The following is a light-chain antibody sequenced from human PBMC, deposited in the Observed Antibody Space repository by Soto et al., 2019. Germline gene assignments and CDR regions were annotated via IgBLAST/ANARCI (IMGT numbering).Light chain of an antibody. CDR1: QSLLHSNGNNY. Sequence: DIVMTQSPLSLPVTPGEPASISCTSSQSLLHSNGNNYLDWFLQKPGQPPQLLIYLDSNRASGVPDRFRGSGSGTNFTLKISKVEAEDVGVYHCMQGLETPFTFGQGTKLEIK. CDR2: LDS. J-gene: IGKJ2*01. CDR3: MQGLETPFT. V-gene: IGKV2-28*01.